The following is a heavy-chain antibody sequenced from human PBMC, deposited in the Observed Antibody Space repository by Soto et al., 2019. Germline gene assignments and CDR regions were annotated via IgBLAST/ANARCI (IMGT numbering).Heavy chain of an antibody. CDR3: ARPLGGETTFWFDP. D-gene: IGHD3-16*01. CDR2: IYPGDSDT. Sequence: PVVSLKISCRGSGCSFISYCVGWVRQIPGKGLEWMGIIYPGDSDTRYSPSFQGQVTISADKSISTAYLQWSSLKASDTSMYYCARPLGGETTFWFDPWGQGTLVTVSS. J-gene: IGHJ5*02. V-gene: IGHV5-51*01. CDR1: GCSFISYC.